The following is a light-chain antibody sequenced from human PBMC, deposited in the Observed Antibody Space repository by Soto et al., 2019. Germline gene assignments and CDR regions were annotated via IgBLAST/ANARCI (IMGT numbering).Light chain of an antibody. CDR1: KSDIGVYDF. CDR2: EVV. J-gene: IGLJ1*01. V-gene: IGLV2-8*01. Sequence: QSALTQPPSASGSPGQSVTISCTGTKSDIGVYDFVSWYQHHPGKAPRLIIYEVVQRPSGVPDRFSGSKSGNTASLTVSGLQAADEADYYCCSYAGSNNYYLFGPGTKLTVL. CDR3: CSYAGSNNYYL.